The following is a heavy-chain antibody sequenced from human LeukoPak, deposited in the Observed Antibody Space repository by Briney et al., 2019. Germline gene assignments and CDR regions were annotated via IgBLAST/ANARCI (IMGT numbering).Heavy chain of an antibody. CDR2: IETDGSST. Sequence: GGSLRLSCAASTFTFSTYWMTWVRQAPGKGLMWVSRIETDGSSTNYADSVKGRFTISRDNARNTVYLQMNSLRADDTAVYYCARDPSSWNGFFDSWGQGTLVTVSS. CDR3: ARDPSSWNGFFDS. V-gene: IGHV3-74*01. CDR1: TFTFSTYW. D-gene: IGHD6-13*01. J-gene: IGHJ4*02.